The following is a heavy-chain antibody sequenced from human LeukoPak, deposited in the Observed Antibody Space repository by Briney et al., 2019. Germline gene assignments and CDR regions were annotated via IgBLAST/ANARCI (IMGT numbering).Heavy chain of an antibody. CDR2: IYSSGNT. J-gene: IGHJ4*02. CDR1: GDSISSSNYY. CDR3: AKSNGYGLIDY. D-gene: IGHD5-12*01. V-gene: IGHV4-39*01. Sequence: PSETLSLPCAVSGDSISSSNYYWRWGCQSPGKGLVWIGNIYSSGNTYYKASLKSRVTMYIDASKNQFSLKLSSVTAAGTAMYYCAKSNGYGLIDYWGQGTLVTVSS.